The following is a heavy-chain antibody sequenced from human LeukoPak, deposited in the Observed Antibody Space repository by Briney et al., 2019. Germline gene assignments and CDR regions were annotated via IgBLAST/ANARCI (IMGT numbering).Heavy chain of an antibody. CDR1: GFSVRYAR. Sequence: GRSLRLSCAASGFSVRYARMNWVRQAPGKGLEWIGRFTSKSDGGTTDYTAPVKGRFTISSDDSRNTLYLQMNSLKTEDTAVYYCTGNNFDYWGQGTLVTVSS. J-gene: IGHJ4*02. CDR3: TGNNFDY. CDR2: FTSKSDGGTT. V-gene: IGHV3-15*01. D-gene: IGHD4-23*01.